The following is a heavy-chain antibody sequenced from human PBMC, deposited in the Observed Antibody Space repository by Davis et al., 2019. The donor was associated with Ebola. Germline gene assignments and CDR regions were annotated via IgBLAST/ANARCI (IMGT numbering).Heavy chain of an antibody. CDR2: INPKSGAT. CDR3: ARDGQQQLLVDTWFDP. CDR1: GYTFTSYD. D-gene: IGHD6-13*01. J-gene: IGHJ5*02. V-gene: IGHV1-2*06. Sequence: ASVKVSCTASGYTFTSYDINWVRQATGQGLEWMGRINPKSGATKYPQKFQGRVTMTRDSSINTAYMELGSLRSDDTAVYYCARDGQQQLLVDTWFDPWGQGTLVTVSS.